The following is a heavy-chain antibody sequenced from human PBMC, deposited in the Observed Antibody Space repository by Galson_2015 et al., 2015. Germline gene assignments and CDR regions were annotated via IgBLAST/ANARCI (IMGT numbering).Heavy chain of an antibody. D-gene: IGHD3-22*01. CDR3: AAGEDDSSAYYYFDY. V-gene: IGHV1-58*01. CDR2: IVVGSGNT. J-gene: IGHJ4*02. CDR1: GFTFTSSA. Sequence: SVKVSCKASGFTFTSSAVQWVRQARGQRLEWIGWIVVGSGNTKYAQKFQERVTITRDMSTSTAYMELSSLRSEDTAVYYCAAGEDDSSAYYYFDYWGQGTLVTVSS.